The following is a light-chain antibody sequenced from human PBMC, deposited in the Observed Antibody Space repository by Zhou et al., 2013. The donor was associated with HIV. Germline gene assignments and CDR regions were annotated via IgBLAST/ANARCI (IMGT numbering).Light chain of an antibody. V-gene: IGKV1-5*03. CDR2: LAS. J-gene: IGKJ2*01. CDR3: QQYYDYPYT. CDR1: QDISRW. Sequence: DIQMTQSPSTLSASVGDRVAITCRASQDISRWLAWYRQRPGKAPELLMYLASSLESGVPSRFSGSGSGTEFTLTISGLRPEDFATYYCQQYYDYPYTFGQGTKLEIK.